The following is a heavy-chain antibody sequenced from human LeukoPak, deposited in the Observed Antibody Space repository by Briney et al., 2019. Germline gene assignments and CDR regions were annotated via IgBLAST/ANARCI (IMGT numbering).Heavy chain of an antibody. D-gene: IGHD2-2*01. CDR1: GYTFTSYG. V-gene: IGHV1-18*01. Sequence: ASVKVSCKASGYTFTSYGISWVRQAPGQGLEWMGWISAYNGNTNYAQKLQGRVTMTTDTSTSTAYMELRSLRSDDTAVYYCARGVYCSSTSCYDLDWFDPWGQGTLVTASS. J-gene: IGHJ5*02. CDR2: ISAYNGNT. CDR3: ARGVYCSSTSCYDLDWFDP.